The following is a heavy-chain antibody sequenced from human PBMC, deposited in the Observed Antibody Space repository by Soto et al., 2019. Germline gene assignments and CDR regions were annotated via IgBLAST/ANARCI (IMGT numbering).Heavy chain of an antibody. J-gene: IGHJ3*02. D-gene: IGHD4-17*01. CDR3: ARDSGTTVTPYAFDI. Sequence: GGALRLSCGASGGTFSSDSMNLGRQAPGKGLEWVSSISSSSSYIYYADSVKGRFTISRDNAKNSLYLQMNSLRAEDTAVYYCARDSGTTVTPYAFDIRGTGTMVTV. CDR2: ISSSSSYI. CDR1: GGTFSSDS. V-gene: IGHV3-21*01.